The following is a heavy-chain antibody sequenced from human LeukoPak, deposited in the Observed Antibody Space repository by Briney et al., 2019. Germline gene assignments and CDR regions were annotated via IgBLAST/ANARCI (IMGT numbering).Heavy chain of an antibody. D-gene: IGHD3-22*01. CDR2: IRYDGSNK. J-gene: IGHJ4*02. V-gene: IGHV3-30*02. CDR3: AKWFGITMIVVGLDY. Sequence: GGSLRLSCAASGFTFSSYGMHWVRQAPGKGLEWVAFIRYDGSNKYYADSVKGRFTISRDNSKNTLYPQMNSLRAEDTAVYYCAKWFGITMIVVGLDYWGQGTLVTVSS. CDR1: GFTFSSYG.